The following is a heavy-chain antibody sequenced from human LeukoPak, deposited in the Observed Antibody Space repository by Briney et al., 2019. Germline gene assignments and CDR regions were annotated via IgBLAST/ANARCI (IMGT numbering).Heavy chain of an antibody. V-gene: IGHV4-59*08. D-gene: IGHD2-2*01. CDR3: ARHGNLVVPANYYYMDV. J-gene: IGHJ6*03. CDR2: IFYSGST. CDR1: GGSMSSSY. Sequence: PETLSLTPIQPGGSMSSSYWSWVWPRPGGGLGWGGYIFYSGSTNYNPSLKSRVTISVDTSKNQFSLKLSSVTAADTAVYYCARHGNLVVPANYYYMDVWGKGTTVTVSS.